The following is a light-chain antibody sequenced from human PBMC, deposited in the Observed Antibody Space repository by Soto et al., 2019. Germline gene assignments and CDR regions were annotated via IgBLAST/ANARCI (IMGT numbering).Light chain of an antibody. V-gene: IGKV3-20*01. CDR2: GAS. J-gene: IGKJ4*01. CDR3: QQYNDWPPLT. CDR1: QVIGSRY. Sequence: EIVMTQSPGTLSLSPGERATISCRASQVIGSRYLAWYHQKSGQAPRLLIYGASSRATGIPDRFSGSGSGTDFTLTISRLEPEDFGVYYCQQYNDWPPLTFGGGTKVAIK.